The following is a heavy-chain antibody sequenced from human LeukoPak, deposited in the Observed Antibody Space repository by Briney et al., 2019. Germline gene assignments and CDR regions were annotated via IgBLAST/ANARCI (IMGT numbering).Heavy chain of an antibody. D-gene: IGHD3-16*02. CDR1: GFTFSTYS. Sequence: GGSLRLSCAASGFTFSTYSINWVRQAPGKGLEWVSYISSSGSTIYYADSVKGRFTISRDNAKNSLYLQMNSLRAEDTAVYYCARAPATYYDYVWGSYRFGSYFDYWGQGTLVTVSS. V-gene: IGHV3-48*04. CDR3: ARAPATYYDYVWGSYRFGSYFDY. CDR2: ISSSGSTI. J-gene: IGHJ4*02.